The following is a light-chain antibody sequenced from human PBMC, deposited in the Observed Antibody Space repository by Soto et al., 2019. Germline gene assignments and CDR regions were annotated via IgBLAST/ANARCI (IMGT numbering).Light chain of an antibody. CDR1: QYISSF. CDR3: QQSYNSYS. CDR2: ASS. J-gene: IGKJ2*03. Sequence: DVQMTQSPSSLSASVGDRVTLTCRASQYISSFLNWYQQKPGKAPNLLIYASSNLQSGVPSRFSGSGSGTDFTLTINSLQPEDFATYYCQQSYNSYSFGQGTKLEIK. V-gene: IGKV1-39*01.